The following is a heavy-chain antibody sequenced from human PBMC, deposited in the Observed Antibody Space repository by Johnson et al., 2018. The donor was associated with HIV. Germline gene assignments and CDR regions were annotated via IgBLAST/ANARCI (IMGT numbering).Heavy chain of an antibody. CDR2: IRYDGTNK. Sequence: QVQLVESGGGVVQPGGSLRLSCAASGFTFSTYGMHWVRQAPGKGLEWVSFIRYDGTNKYYADSVKGRFTISRDNSENTLFLQMNSLRAEDTAVYYCTTDLGYYDSSGDAFDIWGQGTMVTVSS. CDR1: GFTFSTYG. CDR3: TTDLGYYDSSGDAFDI. V-gene: IGHV3-30*02. D-gene: IGHD3-22*01. J-gene: IGHJ3*02.